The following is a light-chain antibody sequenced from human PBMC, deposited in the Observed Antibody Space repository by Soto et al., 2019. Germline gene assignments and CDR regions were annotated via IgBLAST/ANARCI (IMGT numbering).Light chain of an antibody. V-gene: IGLV2-23*02. CDR1: SSDVGTYNL. J-gene: IGLJ2*01. CDR2: GVN. CDR3: CSYAGTNTYVV. Sequence: QSALTQPASVSGSLGQSITISCTGTSSDVGTYNLVSWYQHHPGKAPKLIIYGVNKRPSGVSNRFSGSKSGNTASLTISGLQAEEEADYYCCSYAGTNTYVVFGGGTKVTVL.